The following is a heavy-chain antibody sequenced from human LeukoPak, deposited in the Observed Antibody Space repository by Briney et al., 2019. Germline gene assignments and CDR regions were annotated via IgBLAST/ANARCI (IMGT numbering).Heavy chain of an antibody. CDR2: ITPVLGTT. CDR1: GGTFNSHI. D-gene: IGHD3-10*01. CDR3: TRVNLRGSNYNWFDP. Sequence: SVKASCKTSGGTFNSHIFGWVRQAPGQGLEWMGRITPVLGTTKYAQRFQGRVTITADKFSTTAYMELSSLRSEDTAIYYCTRVNLRGSNYNWFDPWGQGTLVTVSS. V-gene: IGHV1-69*08. J-gene: IGHJ5*02.